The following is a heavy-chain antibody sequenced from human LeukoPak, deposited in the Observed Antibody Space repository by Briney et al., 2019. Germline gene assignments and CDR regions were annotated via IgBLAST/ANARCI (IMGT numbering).Heavy chain of an antibody. D-gene: IGHD3-22*01. Sequence: PGGSLRLSCAASGFTFDDYSMSWVRQAPGKGLEWVSGINWNGGSTGYADSVKGRFTISRDNAKNSLYLQMNSLRAEDTALYYCARVKYGGYYYSALDYWGQGTLVTVSS. CDR2: INWNGGST. CDR3: ARVKYGGYYYSALDY. J-gene: IGHJ4*02. CDR1: GFTFDDYS. V-gene: IGHV3-20*04.